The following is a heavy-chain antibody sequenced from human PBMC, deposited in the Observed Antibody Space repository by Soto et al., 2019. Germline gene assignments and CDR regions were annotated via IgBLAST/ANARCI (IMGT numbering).Heavy chain of an antibody. Sequence: SETLSLTCTISGGSISNFYWSWIRQPPGRGLEWIGYISDSGSNNYSPSLRSRVTISVDTSKNQFSLNLRSMTAADTAVYYCARAMEGATANDAFDIWGHGTMVTVSS. D-gene: IGHD1-26*01. CDR1: GGSISNFY. CDR3: ARAMEGATANDAFDI. CDR2: ISDSGSN. J-gene: IGHJ3*02. V-gene: IGHV4-59*01.